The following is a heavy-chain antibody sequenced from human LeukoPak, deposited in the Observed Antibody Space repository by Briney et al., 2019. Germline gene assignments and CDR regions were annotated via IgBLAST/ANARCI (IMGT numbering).Heavy chain of an antibody. J-gene: IGHJ6*02. D-gene: IGHD3-16*01. CDR2: IIPIFGTA. CDR1: GNSISNYA. Sequence: GASVKVSCKASGNSISNYAVSWVRQAPGQGFEWMGGIIPIFGTADYAQKFLGRVTITADQSTSTTYMALSSLKSEDTATYYCTTRACHAGGCSSSFYYYYGLHFWGQGTTVSVSS. CDR3: TTRACHAGGCSSSFYYYYGLHF. V-gene: IGHV1-69*13.